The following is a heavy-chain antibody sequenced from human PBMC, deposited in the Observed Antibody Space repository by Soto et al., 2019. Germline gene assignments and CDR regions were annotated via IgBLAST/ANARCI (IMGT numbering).Heavy chain of an antibody. CDR1: GFSLSTSGVG. V-gene: IGHV2-5*01. Sequence: GPTLVNPTQTLTLTCTFSGFSLSTSGVGVGWIRQPPGKALEWLALIYWNDDKRYSPSLKSRLTITKDTSKNQVVLTMTNMDPVDTATYYCARSMVRGVIRWNWFDPWGQGTLVTVSS. D-gene: IGHD3-10*01. CDR3: ARSMVRGVIRWNWFDP. CDR2: IYWNDDK. J-gene: IGHJ5*02.